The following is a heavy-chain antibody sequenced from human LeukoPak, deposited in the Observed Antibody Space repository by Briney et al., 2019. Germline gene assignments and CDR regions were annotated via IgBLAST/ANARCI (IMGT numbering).Heavy chain of an antibody. D-gene: IGHD1-26*01. CDR3: AKAGSIRFDY. J-gene: IGHJ4*02. CDR1: GLTFSSCG. CDR2: IRYDGSNK. V-gene: IGHV3-30*02. Sequence: TGGSLRLSCAASGLTFSSCGMHWVRQAPGKGLEWVAFIRYDGSNKYYADSVKGRFTISRDNSKNTLYLQMNSLRAEDTAAYYCAKAGSIRFDYWGQGTLVTVSS.